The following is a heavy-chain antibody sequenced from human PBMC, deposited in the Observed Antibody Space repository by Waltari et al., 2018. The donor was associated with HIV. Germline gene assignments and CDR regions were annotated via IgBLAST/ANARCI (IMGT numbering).Heavy chain of an antibody. D-gene: IGHD3-10*01. V-gene: IGHV4-39*01. CDR1: GDSISDTPFY. Sequence: QLQMQESGPGLVKSSETLSLTCSVSGDSISDTPFYWGWIRQPPGKGPEWVGRISYSGTTSSKASLSSRVIVSVDTPKNQFSLHLRSVTAADTAVYYCVRHWVYGSVPSAIRTFDNWGQGTLVTVSS. J-gene: IGHJ4*02. CDR3: VRHWVYGSVPSAIRTFDN. CDR2: ISYSGTT.